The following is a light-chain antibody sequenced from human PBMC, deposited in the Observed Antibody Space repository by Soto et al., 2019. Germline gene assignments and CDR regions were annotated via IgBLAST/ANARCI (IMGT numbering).Light chain of an antibody. J-gene: IGKJ2*01. V-gene: IGKV3-20*01. CDR2: GVS. CDR1: QSISSSY. CDR3: QQYVTSPYI. Sequence: DIVLTQSPGTLSLSPGERATLSCRASQSISSSYLAWYQQKPGQAPRLLIHGVSTRATGIPDRFSGSGSGTDFTLTNSRLEPEDFAVYYCQQYVTSPYIFGQGTKLEIK.